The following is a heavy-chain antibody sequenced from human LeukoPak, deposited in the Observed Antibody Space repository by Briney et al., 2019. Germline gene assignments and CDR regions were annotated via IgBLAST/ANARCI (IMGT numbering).Heavy chain of an antibody. D-gene: IGHD6-19*01. CDR3: ARDPVAGPYYFDY. Sequence: ASETLSLTCAVYGGSFSGYYWSWIRQPPGKGLEWIGEINHSGSTNYNPSLKSRVTISVDTSKNQFSLKLSSVTAADTAVYYCARDPVAGPYYFDYWGQGTLVTVSS. CDR2: INHSGST. CDR1: GGSFSGYY. J-gene: IGHJ4*02. V-gene: IGHV4-34*01.